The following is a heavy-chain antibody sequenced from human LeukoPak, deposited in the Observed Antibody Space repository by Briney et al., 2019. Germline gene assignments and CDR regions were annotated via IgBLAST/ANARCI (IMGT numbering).Heavy chain of an antibody. J-gene: IGHJ4*02. CDR1: GYSFTSYW. V-gene: IGHV5-51*01. CDR2: IYPGDSDT. D-gene: IGHD3-22*01. Sequence: GESLKISCKGSGYSFTSYWIGWVRQMPGKGLEWMGIIYPGDSDTRYSPSFQGQVTISADKSISTAYLQWSSLKASDTAMYYCARVYYYDSSDYYWSSLDYWGQGTLVTVSS. CDR3: ARVYYYDSSDYYWSSLDY.